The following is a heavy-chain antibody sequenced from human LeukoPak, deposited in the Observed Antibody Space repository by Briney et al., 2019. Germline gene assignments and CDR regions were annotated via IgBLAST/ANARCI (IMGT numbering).Heavy chain of an antibody. D-gene: IGHD1-26*01. J-gene: IGHJ4*02. Sequence: PGGSLRLSCSASGFTFTNAWMSWVRQAPGKGLEWVGRIKSKTDGGTTDYAAPVKGRFSISKNTLYLQMNSLKSEDTAVYYCQGGRFWGQGTLVTVSS. CDR1: GFTFTNAW. CDR3: QGGRF. CDR2: IKSKTDGGTT. V-gene: IGHV3-15*01.